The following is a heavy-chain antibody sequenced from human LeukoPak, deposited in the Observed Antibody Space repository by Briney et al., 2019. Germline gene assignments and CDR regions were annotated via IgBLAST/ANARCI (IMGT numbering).Heavy chain of an antibody. CDR2: INHSGST. V-gene: IGHV4-34*01. CDR3: ARAGDTAMGQYNWFDP. D-gene: IGHD5-18*01. CDR1: GFTFSSYG. J-gene: IGHJ5*02. Sequence: GSLRLSCAASGFTFSSYGMSWIRQPPGKGLEWIGEINHSGSTNYNPSLKSRVTISVDTSKNQFSLKLSSVTAADTAVYYCARAGDTAMGQYNWFDPWGQGTLVTVSS.